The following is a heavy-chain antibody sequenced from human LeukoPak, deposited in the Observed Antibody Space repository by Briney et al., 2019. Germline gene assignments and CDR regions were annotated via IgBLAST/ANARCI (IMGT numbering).Heavy chain of an antibody. D-gene: IGHD4-11*01. V-gene: IGHV3-15*01. CDR2: IKSKTDGETT. CDR3: TTYSHYYDY. J-gene: IGHJ4*02. CDR1: GFTFSNAW. Sequence: GGSLRLSCAASGFTFSNAWMSWVRQAPGKGLEWVGRIKSKTDGETTDYAAPVTGRFSISRDDSKGMLFLQMNSLRAEDTALYYCTTYSHYYDYWGQGTQVTVSS.